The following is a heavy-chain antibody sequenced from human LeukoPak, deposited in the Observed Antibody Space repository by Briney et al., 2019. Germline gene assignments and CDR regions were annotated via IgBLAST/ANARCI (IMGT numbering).Heavy chain of an antibody. CDR1: GGSFSGYY. Sequence: SETLSLTCAVYGGSFSGYYWSWIRQPPGKGLEWIGEINHSGSTNYNPSLKSRVTISVDTSKNQFSLKLSSVTAADTAVYYCARNYDFWSGRYAFDIWGQGTMVTVSS. CDR3: ARNYDFWSGRYAFDI. D-gene: IGHD3-3*01. V-gene: IGHV4-34*01. J-gene: IGHJ3*02. CDR2: INHSGST.